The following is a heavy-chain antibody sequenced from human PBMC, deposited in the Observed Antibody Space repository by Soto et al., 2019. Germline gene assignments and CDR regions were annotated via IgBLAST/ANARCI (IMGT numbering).Heavy chain of an antibody. D-gene: IGHD3-10*01. V-gene: IGHV3-7*01. CDR1: GFTSINSW. J-gene: IGHJ4*02. CDR3: ARGRGLWGPLGYFDY. Sequence: EVRVVESGGGLVQPGGSLRLSCAASGFTSINSWMTWVRQAPGKGLEWVANIKEDGGEKYYVDSVKGRFTISRDNAKDSLYQKMNSRRAEDTAVSYGARGRGLWGPLGYFDYWGQGSRVTASP. CDR2: IKEDGGEK.